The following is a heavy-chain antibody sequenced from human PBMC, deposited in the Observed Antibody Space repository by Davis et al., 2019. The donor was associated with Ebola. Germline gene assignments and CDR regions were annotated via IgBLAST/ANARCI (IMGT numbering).Heavy chain of an antibody. J-gene: IGHJ4*02. Sequence: AASVKVSCKASGGTFSSYAISWVRQAPGQGLEWMGGIIPILGPGNYGQKFQGRVTITADKSTSTAYMELSSLRYEDTAVYYYAREGGYSSGWPYFDNWGQGTLVTVSS. CDR3: AREGGYSSGWPYFDN. D-gene: IGHD6-19*01. V-gene: IGHV1-69*06. CDR1: GGTFSSYA. CDR2: IIPILGPG.